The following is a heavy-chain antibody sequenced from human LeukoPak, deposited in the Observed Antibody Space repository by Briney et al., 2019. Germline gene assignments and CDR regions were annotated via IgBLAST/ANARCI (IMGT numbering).Heavy chain of an antibody. V-gene: IGHV3-9*01. D-gene: IGHD2-8*01. Sequence: PGGSLRLSCAASGFTFDDYAMHWVRQIPGKGLEWVSGISWNSAGIGYADSVKGRFTISRDNAENSLYLQMNSLRGEDTALYYCAKAFRTNSNYYYGLDVWGQGTTVTVSS. CDR1: GFTFDDYA. CDR2: ISWNSAGI. CDR3: AKAFRTNSNYYYGLDV. J-gene: IGHJ6*02.